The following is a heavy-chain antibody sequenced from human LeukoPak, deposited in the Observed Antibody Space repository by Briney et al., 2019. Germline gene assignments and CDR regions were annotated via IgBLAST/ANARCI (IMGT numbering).Heavy chain of an antibody. D-gene: IGHD6-13*01. CDR2: IRQDGNEK. J-gene: IGHJ4*02. CDR1: GFTFSSYA. V-gene: IGHV3-7*01. CDR3: ATDLAAAGDY. Sequence: GGSLRLSCAASGFTFSSYAMGWVRQAPGKGLEWVANIRQDGNEKFYVDSVKGRFTISRDNAKNSVYLQLSSLRAEDTAVYYCATDLAAAGDYWGQGTLVTVSS.